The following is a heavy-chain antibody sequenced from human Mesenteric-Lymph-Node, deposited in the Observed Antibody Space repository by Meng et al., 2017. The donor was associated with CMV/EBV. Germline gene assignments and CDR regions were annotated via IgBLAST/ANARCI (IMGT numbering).Heavy chain of an antibody. CDR2: IYDGGTT. J-gene: IGHJ4*02. CDR1: GFSLSTSGMC. D-gene: IGHD3-22*01. CDR3: ARAPYDSSGY. V-gene: IGHV4-61*08. Sequence: SGPTLVKPTQTLTLTCTFSGFSLSTSGMCVSWVRQPPGKGLEWLGYIYDGGTTNYDHSFRSRVTISVDRSKNQVSLKLSSVTAADTAVYYCARAPYDSSGYWGQGTLVTVSS.